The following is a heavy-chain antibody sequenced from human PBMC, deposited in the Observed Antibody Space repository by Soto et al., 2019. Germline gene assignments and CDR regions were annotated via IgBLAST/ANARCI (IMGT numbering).Heavy chain of an antibody. D-gene: IGHD3-3*01. CDR3: ARERSGAYFYGLDV. V-gene: IGHV3-30-3*01. J-gene: IGHJ6*01. Sequence: GGSLRLSCYGASSTFGSYAMHWVRQTPAKGLEWVAKISFQGTNTHHADSVKGRFTISRDNSKNTLYLHTNSLRREDTGTYFCARERSGAYFYGLDVWGQGTNVTVSS. CDR2: ISFQGTNT. CDR1: SSTFGSYA.